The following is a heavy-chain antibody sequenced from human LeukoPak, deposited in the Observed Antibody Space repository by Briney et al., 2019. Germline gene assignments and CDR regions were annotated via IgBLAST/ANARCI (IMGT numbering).Heavy chain of an antibody. Sequence: SETLSLTCTVSGGSINDASWNWIRQPPGQGLEWIGYIYHSGGTNYNPSLKSRVTISLDTSKNQFSLKLSSVTAADAAVYYCARVGTYYRSLDSWGQGTLVTVSS. J-gene: IGHJ4*02. V-gene: IGHV4-59*01. CDR2: IYHSGGT. CDR1: GGSINDAS. D-gene: IGHD3-10*01. CDR3: ARVGTYYRSLDS.